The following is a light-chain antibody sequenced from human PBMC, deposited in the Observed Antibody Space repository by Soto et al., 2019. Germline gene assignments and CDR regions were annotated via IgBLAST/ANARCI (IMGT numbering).Light chain of an antibody. V-gene: IGKV1-39*01. CDR2: AAS. CDR1: QYINTY. Sequence: EIQMTQYTSSLSASIGDRVTIACRASQYINTYLNWYQQKPGKAPKLLIYAASSLQSGVPSRFSGSGSGTEFTLTISSLQPDDFATYYCQQYNSYPITFGQGTRLEI. CDR3: QQYNSYPIT. J-gene: IGKJ5*01.